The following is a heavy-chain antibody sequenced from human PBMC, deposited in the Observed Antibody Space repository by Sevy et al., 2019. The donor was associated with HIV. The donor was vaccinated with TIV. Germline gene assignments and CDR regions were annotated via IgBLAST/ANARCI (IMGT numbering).Heavy chain of an antibody. J-gene: IGHJ4*02. CDR3: ARTATVTISALDS. V-gene: IGHV4-34*01. Sequence: SETLSLTCGVFGGTFVGHYWTWIRQTPGKGLEWIGERNHSGTVNYNPSLKSLVTMSVDTSNNQFSLRLNSVTAADTAVYYCARTATVTISALDSWGQGTLVTVSS. CDR2: RNHSGTV. D-gene: IGHD4-17*01. CDR1: GGTFVGHY.